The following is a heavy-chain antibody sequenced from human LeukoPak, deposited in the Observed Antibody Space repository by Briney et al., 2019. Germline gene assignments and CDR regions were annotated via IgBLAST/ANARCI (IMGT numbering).Heavy chain of an antibody. CDR3: ARDRWFDT. V-gene: IGHV4-59*01. Sequence: PSETQSLTCTASGGSINGYYWNWIRQPPGKGLEWIGYIYYTGSTNYNPSLKSRVTISLDTSKNQFSLKLSSVTAADTAVYYCARDRWFDTWGQGTLVTVSS. CDR1: GGSINGYY. CDR2: IYYTGST. J-gene: IGHJ5*02.